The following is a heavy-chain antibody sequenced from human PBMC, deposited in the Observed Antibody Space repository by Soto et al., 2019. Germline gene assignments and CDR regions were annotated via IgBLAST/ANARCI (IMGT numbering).Heavy chain of an antibody. CDR2: IYYSGST. CDR1: GGSISSGGYY. J-gene: IGHJ6*02. Sequence: SETLSLTCTVSGGSISSGGYYWSWIRQHPGKGLEWIGYIYYSGSTYYNPSLKSRVTISVDTSKNQFSLKLSSVTAADTAVYYCARDLISRGYGGYGDYYYYGMDVWGQGATVTVSS. CDR3: ARDLISRGYGGYGDYYYYGMDV. V-gene: IGHV4-31*03. D-gene: IGHD5-12*01.